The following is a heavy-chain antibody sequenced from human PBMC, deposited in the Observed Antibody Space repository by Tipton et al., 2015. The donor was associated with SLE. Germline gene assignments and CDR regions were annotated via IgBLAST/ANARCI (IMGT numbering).Heavy chain of an antibody. V-gene: IGHV4-39*01. Sequence: TLSLTCAVYGGSISDKSYYWGWIRQPPGKGLEWIGSIYYSGSTYYNPSLKSRVTISVDTSKNQFSLKLSSVTAADTAVYYCARHPSSFDYYYYYYMDVWGKGTTVTVSS. CDR1: GGSISDKSYY. J-gene: IGHJ6*03. CDR3: ARHPSSFDYYYYYYMDV. CDR2: IYYSGST.